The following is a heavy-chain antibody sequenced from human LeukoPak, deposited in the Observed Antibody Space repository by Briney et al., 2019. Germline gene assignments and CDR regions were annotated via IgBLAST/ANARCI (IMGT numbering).Heavy chain of an antibody. Sequence: SETLSLTCSVSGDSISTSSYYWGWIRQPPGKGLEWIGTIYYSGSTYYNPSLTSRVTISVDTSKNQFSLKLSSVTAADTAVYYCATYPFRGATHYFDYWGQGILVTVSS. V-gene: IGHV4-39*07. CDR1: GDSISTSSYY. D-gene: IGHD3-10*01. CDR2: IYYSGST. CDR3: ATYPFRGATHYFDY. J-gene: IGHJ4*02.